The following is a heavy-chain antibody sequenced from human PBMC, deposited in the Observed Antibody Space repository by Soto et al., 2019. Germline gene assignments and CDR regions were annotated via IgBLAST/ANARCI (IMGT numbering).Heavy chain of an antibody. J-gene: IGHJ5*02. CDR1: GFTFSSYS. V-gene: IGHV3-48*01. Sequence: PGGSLRLSCAASGFTFSSYSMNWVRQAPGKGLEWVSYISSSSSTIYYADSVKGRFTISRDNAKNSLYLQMNSLRAEETAVYYCARSSITIFGVVIWNWFDPWGQGTLVTVSS. CDR3: ARSSITIFGVVIWNWFDP. D-gene: IGHD3-3*01. CDR2: ISSSSSTI.